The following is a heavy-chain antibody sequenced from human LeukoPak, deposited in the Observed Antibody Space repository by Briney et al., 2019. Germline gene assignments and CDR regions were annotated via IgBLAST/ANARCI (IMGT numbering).Heavy chain of an antibody. D-gene: IGHD3-22*01. CDR3: ATDPDSSGYAYY. V-gene: IGHV1-24*01. Sequence: ASVKVSCKVSGYTLTELSMHWVRQAPGKGLEWMGGFDPEDGETIYAQKFQGRVTMTEDTSTDTAYMELSSLRSEDTAVYYCATDPDSSGYAYYWGQGTLVTVSS. CDR2: FDPEDGET. J-gene: IGHJ4*02. CDR1: GYTLTELS.